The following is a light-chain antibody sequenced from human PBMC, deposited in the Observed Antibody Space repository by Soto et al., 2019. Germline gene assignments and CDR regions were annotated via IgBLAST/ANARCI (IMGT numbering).Light chain of an antibody. V-gene: IGLV2-8*01. CDR2: EVS. Sequence: QSVLTQPTSASGSHGQSVTISCTGTSSAVGGYNSVSWYQQHPGKAPKLMIYEVSKRPSGVPDRFSGSKSGDTASLTVSRLQAEDEADYYFSSYAGSNNLVFGGGTNLTVL. CDR3: SSYAGSNNLV. J-gene: IGLJ2*01. CDR1: SSAVGGYNS.